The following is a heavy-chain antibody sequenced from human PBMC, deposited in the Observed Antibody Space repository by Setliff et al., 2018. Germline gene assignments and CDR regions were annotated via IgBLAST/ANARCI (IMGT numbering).Heavy chain of an antibody. CDR2: IYYSGST. Sequence: SETLSLTCSVSGYSISSGYYWGWIRQPPGKGLEWIGSIYYSGSTYYNPSLKSRVTISGDTSKNQFSLKLSSVTAADTAVYYCARQGGWYYNFWSGYFDYWGQGTLVTVSS. CDR1: GYSISSGYY. V-gene: IGHV4-38-2*01. CDR3: ARQGGWYYNFWSGYFDY. D-gene: IGHD3-3*01. J-gene: IGHJ4*02.